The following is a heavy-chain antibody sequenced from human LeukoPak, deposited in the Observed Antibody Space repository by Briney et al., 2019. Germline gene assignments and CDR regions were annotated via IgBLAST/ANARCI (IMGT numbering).Heavy chain of an antibody. J-gene: IGHJ5*02. CDR1: GYTFTSYG. CDR3: TRHPNVDTAMVTGFDP. V-gene: IGHV3-73*01. CDR2: IRSKANSYAT. Sequence: KVSCKASGYTFTSYGISWVRQASGKGLEWVGRIRSKANSYATAYAASVKGRFTISRDDSKNTAYLQMNSLKTEDTAVYYCTRHPNVDTAMVTGFDPWGQGTLVTVSS. D-gene: IGHD5-18*01.